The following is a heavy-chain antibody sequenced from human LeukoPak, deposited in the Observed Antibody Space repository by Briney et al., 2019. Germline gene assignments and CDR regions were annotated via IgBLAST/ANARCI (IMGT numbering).Heavy chain of an antibody. V-gene: IGHV3-23*01. CDR2: IFGSGGSP. D-gene: IGHD5-18*01. CDR3: GTTTVGYSSGQKPAWPVDF. J-gene: IGHJ4*02. CDR1: GFTFGSHA. Sequence: PGGSLRLSCEASGFTFGSHAMYWVRQAPGKGLEWVAGIFGSGGSPHYADSVKGRFTISRDNPRNTVYLLINSLRDDDTAVYYCGTTTVGYSSGQKPAWPVDFWGQGTLVTVSS.